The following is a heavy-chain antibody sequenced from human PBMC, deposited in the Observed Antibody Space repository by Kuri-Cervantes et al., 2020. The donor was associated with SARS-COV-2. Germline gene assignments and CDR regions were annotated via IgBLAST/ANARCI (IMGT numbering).Heavy chain of an antibody. Sequence: ASVKVSCKVPETTFPNYDINWVRQATGQGLEWMGMVKTNSGNTLYAQIFQGRVTMTRDTSTSTTYMELSSLTSEDTAIYYCYCAPKEGFDSWGQGTQVTVSS. D-gene: IGHD2-21*01. CDR3: YCAPKEGFDS. CDR1: ETTFPNYD. V-gene: IGHV1-8*01. CDR2: VKTNSGNT. J-gene: IGHJ4*02.